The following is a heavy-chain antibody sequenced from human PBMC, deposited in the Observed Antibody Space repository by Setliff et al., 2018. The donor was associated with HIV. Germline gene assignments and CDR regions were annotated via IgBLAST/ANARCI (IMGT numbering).Heavy chain of an antibody. CDR3: ASFDSHRG. V-gene: IGHV3-64*04. Sequence: PGGSLRLSCSASGFTFSNYAIHWVRQAPGKGLEYVSGISGSGANTYYAGSVKDRFTVSRDNSKNSLYLQMNSLRAEDIAVYYCASFDSHRGWGQGTLVTVSS. CDR2: ISGSGANT. J-gene: IGHJ4*02. CDR1: GFTFSNYA.